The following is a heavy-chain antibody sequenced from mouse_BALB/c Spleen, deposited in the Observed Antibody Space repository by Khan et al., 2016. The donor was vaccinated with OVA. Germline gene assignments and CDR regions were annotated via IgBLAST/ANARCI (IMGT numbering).Heavy chain of an antibody. CDR1: GYTITSYW. CDR2: IGPGSSTA. Sequence: DLVKPGASVKLSCKASGYTITSYWINWIKQRPGQGLEWIGRIGPGSSTAYYNDMFEGMATLTVDTSSNTAYIQLSSLSAEDSAVYLCARENYYGRSCYAMDYWGQGTSVTVSA. J-gene: IGHJ4*01. CDR3: ARENYYGRSCYAMDY. D-gene: IGHD1-1*01. V-gene: IGHV1S41*01.